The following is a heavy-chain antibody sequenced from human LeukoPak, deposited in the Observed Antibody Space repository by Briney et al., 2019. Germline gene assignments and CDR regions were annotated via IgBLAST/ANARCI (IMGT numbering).Heavy chain of an antibody. Sequence: ASVKVSCKASGYTFTGYYVHWVRQAPGQGLEWMGWINPNSGGTNYAQKFQGRVTMTRDTSISTAYMELSRLRSDDTAVYYCARVGDRTTPGAFDIWGQGTMVTVSS. CDR3: ARVGDRTTPGAFDI. CDR2: INPNSGGT. J-gene: IGHJ3*02. D-gene: IGHD2-21*01. CDR1: GYTFTGYY. V-gene: IGHV1-2*02.